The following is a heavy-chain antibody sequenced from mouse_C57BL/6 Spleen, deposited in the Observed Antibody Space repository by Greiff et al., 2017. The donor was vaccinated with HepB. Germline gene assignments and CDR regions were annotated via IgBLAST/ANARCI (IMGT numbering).Heavy chain of an antibody. CDR1: GYTFTSYW. J-gene: IGHJ4*01. CDR2: IHPNSGST. D-gene: IGHD1-1*01. CDR3: AREGTTVVATNAMDY. Sequence: VQLQQPGAELVKPGASVKLSCKASGYTFTSYWMHWVKQRPGQGLEWIGMIHPNSGSTNYNEKFKSKATLTVDKSSSTAYMQLSSLTSEDSAVYYCAREGTTVVATNAMDYWGQGTSVTVSS. V-gene: IGHV1-64*01.